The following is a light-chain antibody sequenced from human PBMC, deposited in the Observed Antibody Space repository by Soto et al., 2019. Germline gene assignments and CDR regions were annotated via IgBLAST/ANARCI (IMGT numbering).Light chain of an antibody. Sequence: IQLTQSPSSLSASVGDRVTITCRASQGIGSYLAWYQQKPGEAPKLLIYAASTLQSGVPSRFSVSGSGTDFALTISSLQAEDFATYYCQQLSSYPSTFGGGTKVEIK. CDR3: QQLSSYPST. V-gene: IGKV1-9*01. CDR1: QGIGSY. CDR2: AAS. J-gene: IGKJ4*01.